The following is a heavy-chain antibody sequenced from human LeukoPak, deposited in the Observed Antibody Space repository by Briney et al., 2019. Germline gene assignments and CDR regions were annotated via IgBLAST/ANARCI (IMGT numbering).Heavy chain of an antibody. CDR3: ARGALYDFWSGFSFDY. CDR2: IYYSGST. CDR1: GGSISTYY. V-gene: IGHV4-59*01. J-gene: IGHJ4*02. Sequence: SETLSLTCTVSGGSISTYYWSWIRQPPGKGLEWIGYIYYSGSTNYNPSLKSRVTISVDTSKNQFSLKLSSVTAADTAVYYCARGALYDFWSGFSFDYWGQGTLVTVSS. D-gene: IGHD3-3*01.